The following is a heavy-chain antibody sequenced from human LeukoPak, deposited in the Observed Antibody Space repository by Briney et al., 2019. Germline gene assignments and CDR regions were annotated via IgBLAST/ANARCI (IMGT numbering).Heavy chain of an antibody. J-gene: IGHJ4*02. V-gene: IGHV3-48*03. CDR2: TSSSGRTI. CDR1: GFTFSSYE. D-gene: IGHD3-16*02. CDR3: ASEAYDYVWGSYRYHFDY. Sequence: GGSMRLACAASGFTFSSYEMNWVRQAAGKGLEWVSYTSSSGRTIYYADSVKGRFTISRDNAKNSLYLQMNSLRAEDTAVYYCASEAYDYVWGSYRYHFDYWGQGTLVTVSS.